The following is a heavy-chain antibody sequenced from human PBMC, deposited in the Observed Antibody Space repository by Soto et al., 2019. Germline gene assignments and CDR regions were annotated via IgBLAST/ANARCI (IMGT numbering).Heavy chain of an antibody. CDR1: GGSVSSGGYY. CDR3: ARRALPQCINGVCYKDGFWDY. Sequence: SETLSLTCTVSGGSVSSGGYYWSWIRQHPGTGMEWIGYIYYSGTTYFNPSLKSRASISLDTSKNEFSLKLTSVTAADTAVYYCARRALPQCINGVCYKDGFWDYWGQGALVTVSS. V-gene: IGHV4-31*03. D-gene: IGHD2-8*01. J-gene: IGHJ4*02. CDR2: IYYSGTT.